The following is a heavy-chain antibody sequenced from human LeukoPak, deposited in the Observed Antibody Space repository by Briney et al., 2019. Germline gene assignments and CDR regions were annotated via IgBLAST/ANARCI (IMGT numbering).Heavy chain of an antibody. V-gene: IGHV1-46*01. Sequence: ASVKVSSKASGYTFTNYFMNWVRQAPGQGLEWMGIINPNDATQTYAQKFQGRLTMTRDTSTSTVYMELSSLRSEDTAVYHCARGFSSGCMDLFDHWGDGTLVTVSS. CDR1: GYTFTNYF. D-gene: IGHD6-25*01. CDR3: ARGFSSGCMDLFDH. J-gene: IGHJ4*01. CDR2: INPNDATQ.